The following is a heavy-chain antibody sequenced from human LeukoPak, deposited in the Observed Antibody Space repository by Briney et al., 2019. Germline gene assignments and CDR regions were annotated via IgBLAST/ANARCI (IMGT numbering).Heavy chain of an antibody. CDR1: GGTFSSYA. J-gene: IGHJ5*02. D-gene: IGHD3-22*01. CDR3: ARDKGYYYDSSGYYRNWFDP. CDR2: IIPILGIA. Sequence: ASVKVSCKASGGTFSSYAISWVRQAPGQGLEWMGRIIPILGIANYAQKFQGRVTITADKSTSTAYMELSSLRSEDTAVYYCARDKGYYYDSSGYYRNWFDPWGQGTLVTVSS. V-gene: IGHV1-69*04.